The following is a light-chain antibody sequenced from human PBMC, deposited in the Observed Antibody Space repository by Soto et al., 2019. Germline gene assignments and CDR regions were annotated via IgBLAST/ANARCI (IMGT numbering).Light chain of an antibody. CDR2: AAS. CDR3: LHQNTFPRT. CDR1: QGIRND. Sequence: DIQMTQSPSSLSSSVGDRVTITCRASQGIRNDLDWYQQKPAKAPERLIYAASSLQSGVPSRFSGSGSGTEFTLKSSSLQAEYFATYYCLHQNTFPRTFGQGTRVEIK. J-gene: IGKJ1*01. V-gene: IGKV1-17*01.